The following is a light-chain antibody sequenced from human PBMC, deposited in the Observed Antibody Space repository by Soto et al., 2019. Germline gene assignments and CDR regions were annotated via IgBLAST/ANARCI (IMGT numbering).Light chain of an antibody. CDR1: SSDVGDFDC. CDR3: SSYTSSSPLV. Sequence: QSALTQPASVSGSPGQSSTISCTGTSSDVGDFDCVSWYQQHPGKTPKLRIYEVSDRPSGVSNRFSGSKSGDTASLTISGRQAEDEADYYGSSYTSSSPLVFGGGTKVPVL. CDR2: EVS. J-gene: IGLJ2*01. V-gene: IGLV2-14*01.